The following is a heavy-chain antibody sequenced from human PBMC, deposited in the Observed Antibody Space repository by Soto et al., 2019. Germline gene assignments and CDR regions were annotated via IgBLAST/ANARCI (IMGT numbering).Heavy chain of an antibody. D-gene: IGHD1-7*01. CDR3: ATGITGTTFDY. V-gene: IGHV4-31*03. J-gene: IGHJ4*02. CDR2: IYYSGST. CDR1: GGSISSGGYY. Sequence: SETLSLTCTVSGGSISSGGYYWSWIRQHPGKGLEWIGYIYYSGSTYYNPSLKSRVTISVDTSKSQFPLKLSSVTAADTAVYYCATGITGTTFDYWGQGTLVTVSS.